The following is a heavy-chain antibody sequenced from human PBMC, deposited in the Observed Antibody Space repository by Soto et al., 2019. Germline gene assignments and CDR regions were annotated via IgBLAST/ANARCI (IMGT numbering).Heavy chain of an antibody. V-gene: IGHV5-10-1*01. CDR3: VSAGSGSNLDY. J-gene: IGHJ4*02. Sequence: PGESLKISCTGSGYSVTSYWISWVRQMPGKGLEWMGRIDPSDSYTNYSPSFQGHVTISADKSISTAYLQWSSLKASDTAMYYCVSAGSGSNLDYWGQGTLVTVSS. D-gene: IGHD6-19*01. CDR1: GYSVTSYW. CDR2: IDPSDSYT.